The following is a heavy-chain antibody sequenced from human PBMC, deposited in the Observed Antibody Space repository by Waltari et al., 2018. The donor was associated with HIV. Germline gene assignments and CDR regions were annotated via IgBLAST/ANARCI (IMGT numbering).Heavy chain of an antibody. Sequence: QLQLQESGPGLVKPSETLSLTCTVSGGSISSSSYYWGWIRQPPGKGLEWIGSIYYSGSTYYNPSLKSRVTISVDTSKNQFSLKLSSVTAADTAVYYCASSLKAAGMGGGGYYFDYWGQGTLVTVSS. D-gene: IGHD6-13*01. CDR2: IYYSGST. V-gene: IGHV4-39*01. CDR1: GGSISSSSYY. CDR3: ASSLKAAGMGGGGYYFDY. J-gene: IGHJ4*02.